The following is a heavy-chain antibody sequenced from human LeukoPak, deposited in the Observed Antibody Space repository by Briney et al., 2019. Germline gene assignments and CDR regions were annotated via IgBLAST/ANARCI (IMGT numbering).Heavy chain of an antibody. CDR1: GGSISSYY. D-gene: IGHD3-22*01. CDR3: ARGAHYYDSSGYYYGYAFDI. V-gene: IGHV4-59*06. CDR2: IYYSGST. Sequence: PSETLSLTCTVSGGSISSYYWSWIRQHPGKGLEWIGYIYYSGSTYYNPSLKSRVTISVDTSKNQFSLKLSSVTAADTAVYYCARGAHYYDSSGYYYGYAFDIWGQGTMVTVSS. J-gene: IGHJ3*02.